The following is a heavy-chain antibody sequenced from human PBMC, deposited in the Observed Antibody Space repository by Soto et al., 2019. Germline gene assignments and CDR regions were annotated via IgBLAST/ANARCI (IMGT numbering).Heavy chain of an antibody. CDR1: VFTFRSFT. J-gene: IGHJ5*02. D-gene: IGHD1-26*01. CDR2: ISSNSAYI. Sequence: GGSLRLSCAASVFTFRSFTMNWVRQALGKGLEWVSTISSNSAYIYYTDALRGRFTISRDNAKNQFSLHLNSVTPEDTAVYYCARDRFTGDNWFDPWGQGTLVTVSS. CDR3: ARDRFTGDNWFDP. V-gene: IGHV3-21*01.